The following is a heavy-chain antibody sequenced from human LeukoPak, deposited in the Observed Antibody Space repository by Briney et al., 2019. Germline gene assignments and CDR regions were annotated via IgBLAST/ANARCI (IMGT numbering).Heavy chain of an antibody. CDR3: ASRSYCYDSSGYFL. CDR1: GGTFSSYA. D-gene: IGHD3-22*01. V-gene: IGHV1-69*13. Sequence: ASVKVSCKASGGTFSSYAISWVRQAPGQGLEWMGGIIPIFGTANYAQKFQGRVTITADESTSTAYMELSSLRSEDTAVYYCASRSYCYDSSGYFLWGQGTLVTVSS. CDR2: IIPIFGTA. J-gene: IGHJ4*02.